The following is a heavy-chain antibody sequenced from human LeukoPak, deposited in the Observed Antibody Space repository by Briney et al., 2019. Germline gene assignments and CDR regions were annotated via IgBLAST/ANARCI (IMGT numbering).Heavy chain of an antibody. J-gene: IGHJ4*02. V-gene: IGHV3-7*04. Sequence: GGSLRLSCAASGFTFSSYWMSWVRQAPGKGLEWVATIKQNGSEKYYVDSVKGRFTISRDNAKNSLYLQMNSLRAEDTAVYYCARGYCTNGVCYIFEYYFDYWGQGTLVTVSS. CDR3: ARGYCTNGVCYIFEYYFDY. CDR1: GFTFSSYW. D-gene: IGHD2-8*01. CDR2: IKQNGSEK.